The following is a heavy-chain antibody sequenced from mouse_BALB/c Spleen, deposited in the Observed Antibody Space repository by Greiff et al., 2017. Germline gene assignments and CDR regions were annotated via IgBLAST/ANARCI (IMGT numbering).Heavy chain of an antibody. V-gene: IGHV1-5*01. J-gene: IGHJ3*01. D-gene: IGHD2-3*01. CDR1: GYSFTSYW. CDR3: TRTDDGYYCFAY. CDR2: IYPGNSDT. Sequence: VQLQQSGTVLARPGASVKMSCKASGYSFTSYWMHWVKQRPGQGLEWIGAIYPGNSDTSYNQKFKGKAKLTAVTSASTAYMELSSLTNEDSAVYYCTRTDDGYYCFAYWGQGTLVTVSA.